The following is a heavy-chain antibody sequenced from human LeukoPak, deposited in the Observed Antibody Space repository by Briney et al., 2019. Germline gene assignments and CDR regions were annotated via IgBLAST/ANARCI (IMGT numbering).Heavy chain of an antibody. Sequence: GASVKVSCKASGYTFTSNYIHWVRQAPGQGLEWTGIINPSGTSRSYAQKFQGRVTMTRDTSTSTVYMELSSLTSEDTAVYYCVRDLYMAAASPDYWGQGTLVTVSS. CDR1: GYTFTSNY. CDR3: VRDLYMAAASPDY. D-gene: IGHD6-13*01. V-gene: IGHV1-46*01. J-gene: IGHJ4*02. CDR2: INPSGTSR.